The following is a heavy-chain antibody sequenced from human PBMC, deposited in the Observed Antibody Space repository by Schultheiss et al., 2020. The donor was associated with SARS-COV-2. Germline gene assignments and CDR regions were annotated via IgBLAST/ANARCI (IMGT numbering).Heavy chain of an antibody. CDR2: INAGNGNT. D-gene: IGHD6-13*01. CDR3: ARGKVAGGLPDH. CDR1: GYTFTSYA. J-gene: IGHJ4*02. Sequence: ASVKVSCKASGYTFTSYAMHWVRQAPGQRLEWMGWINAGNGNTGYAQRFQGRVTMTRETSISTAYMELTSLRSDDTAVYYCARGKVAGGLPDHWGQGTLVTVSS. V-gene: IGHV1-3*01.